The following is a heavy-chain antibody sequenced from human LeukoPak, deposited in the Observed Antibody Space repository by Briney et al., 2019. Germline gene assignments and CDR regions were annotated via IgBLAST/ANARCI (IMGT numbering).Heavy chain of an antibody. V-gene: IGHV1-69*02. Sequence: VKFSCKASGGTFSSYTISWVRQVPRQALEWMGRIIPILGIANYAQKFQVRVTITADKSTSTAYMELSSLRSEDTAVYYCARGYCSSTSCFWAKRFDPWGQGTLVTVSS. CDR3: ARGYCSSTSCFWAKRFDP. CDR2: IIPILGIA. J-gene: IGHJ5*02. CDR1: GGTFSSYT. D-gene: IGHD2-2*01.